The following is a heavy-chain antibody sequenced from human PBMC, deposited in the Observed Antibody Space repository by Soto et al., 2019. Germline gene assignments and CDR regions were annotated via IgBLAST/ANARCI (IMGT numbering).Heavy chain of an antibody. V-gene: IGHV3-23*01. CDR1: GFTFSNYA. Sequence: EVQLLESGGGLVQPGGSLRLSCAASGFTFSNYAMSWVRQAPGEGLEWVSTISGSDGSTYYADSVKGRFTISRDISKNTLYLQMTSLRAEETAIYRSENARASGYYFFDYWGQGTLVTVSS. J-gene: IGHJ4*02. D-gene: IGHD5-12*01. CDR2: ISGSDGST. CDR3: ENARASGYYFFDY.